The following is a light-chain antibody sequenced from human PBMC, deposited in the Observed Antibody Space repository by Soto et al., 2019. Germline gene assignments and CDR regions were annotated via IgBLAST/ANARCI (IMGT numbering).Light chain of an antibody. J-gene: IGLJ2*01. Sequence: QSVVTQPPSASGTPGQSVTISCSGGTSNIGSNTVNWYQQFPGTAPKLLIYRNNQRPSGVPDRFSGSKSGTSASLAISGLQSEDEADYFCAAWDDSLNGPAFGGGTKVTVL. V-gene: IGLV1-44*01. CDR3: AAWDDSLNGPA. CDR2: RNN. CDR1: TSNIGSNT.